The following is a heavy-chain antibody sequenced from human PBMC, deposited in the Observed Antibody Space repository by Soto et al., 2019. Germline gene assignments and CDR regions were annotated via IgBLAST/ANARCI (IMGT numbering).Heavy chain of an antibody. Sequence: GASVKVSCNASGYTFSSYDSNCVRQATGQALEWMGWMNPNSGNTGYAQKFKGRVTMTRNTSISTAYMELSSLRSEDTAVYSCARDYSSSWFPGYNWFDPWAQGILVTVCS. CDR2: MNPNSGNT. J-gene: IGHJ5*02. V-gene: IGHV1-8*01. CDR3: ARDYSSSWFPGYNWFDP. D-gene: IGHD6-13*01. CDR1: GYTFSSYD.